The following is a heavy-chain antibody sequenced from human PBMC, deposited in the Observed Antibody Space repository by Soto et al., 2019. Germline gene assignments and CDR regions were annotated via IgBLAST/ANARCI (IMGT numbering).Heavy chain of an antibody. CDR2: ISGSGGST. Sequence: GGSLRLSCAASGFTFSSYAMSWVRQAPGKGLEWVSAISGSGGSTYYADSVKGRFTISRDNSKNTLYLQMNSLRAEDTAVYYCAKGPPYQPLPASWFDPWGQGTLVTVSS. J-gene: IGHJ5*02. V-gene: IGHV3-23*01. CDR3: AKGPPYQPLPASWFDP. D-gene: IGHD2-2*01. CDR1: GFTFSSYA.